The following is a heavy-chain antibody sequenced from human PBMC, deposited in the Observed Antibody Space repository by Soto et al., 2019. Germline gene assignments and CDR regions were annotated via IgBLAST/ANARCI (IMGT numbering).Heavy chain of an antibody. CDR2: INPSGGYT. Sequence: ASVQVSCKASGYTFSSDYMNWVRQAPGQGLEWLGIINPSGGYTTYAQRFLGRFSISRHDSKNTVYLQMDSLKPEDTATYYCATHSGEYWGQGTLVTVSS. D-gene: IGHD3-16*01. CDR1: GYTFSSDY. CDR3: ATHSGEY. J-gene: IGHJ4*02. V-gene: IGHV1-46*01.